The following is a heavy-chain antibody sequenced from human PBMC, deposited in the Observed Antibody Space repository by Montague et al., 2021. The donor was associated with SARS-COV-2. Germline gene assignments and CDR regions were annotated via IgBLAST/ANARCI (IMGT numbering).Heavy chain of an antibody. V-gene: IGHV4-39*01. CDR2: MYDSGST. D-gene: IGHD4-23*01. CDR1: GGSISSRSYY. CDR3: ARLRGDYVGTYDTFDI. J-gene: IGHJ3*02. Sequence: SETLSLTCTVSGGSISSRSYYWVWIRQPPGKGLDGIGSMYDSGSTYYNPSLKSRATISVDTSKNQFSLKLRSVTAADTAVYYCARLRGDYVGTYDTFDIWGQGTMVTVSS.